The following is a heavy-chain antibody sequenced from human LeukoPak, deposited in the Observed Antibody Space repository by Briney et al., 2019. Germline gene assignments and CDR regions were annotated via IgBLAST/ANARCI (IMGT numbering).Heavy chain of an antibody. Sequence: PSETLSLTCNVSGGSISSYYWSWIRQPPGKGLDWIGYIYYSRSTNYNPSLKSRVTISGDTSKNQFSLKLSSVTAADTAVYYCTSGSGSYADSWGPGTLVTVSS. CDR1: GGSISSYY. V-gene: IGHV4-59*01. CDR3: TSGSGSYADS. J-gene: IGHJ4*02. D-gene: IGHD3-10*01. CDR2: IYYSRST.